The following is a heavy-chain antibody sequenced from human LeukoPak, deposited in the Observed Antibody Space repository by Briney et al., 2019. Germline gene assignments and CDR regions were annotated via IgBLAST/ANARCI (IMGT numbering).Heavy chain of an antibody. Sequence: GGSLRLSCAASGFTFTKYAMSWVRQSLGKGLEWVSSLSGSGSATYYADSVQGRFIVSRDNSKNTLYLQMNSLRAEDTAVYYCVKDRAPSPHSYDSSGSWGQGTLVTVSS. CDR3: VKDRAPSPHSYDSSGS. CDR1: GFTFTKYA. J-gene: IGHJ5*02. CDR2: LSGSGSAT. V-gene: IGHV3-23*01. D-gene: IGHD3-22*01.